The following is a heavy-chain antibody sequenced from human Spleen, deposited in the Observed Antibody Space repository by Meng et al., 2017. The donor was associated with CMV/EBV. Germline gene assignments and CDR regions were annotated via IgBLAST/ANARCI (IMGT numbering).Heavy chain of an antibody. J-gene: IGHJ6*02. D-gene: IGHD2-2*01. CDR3: AKDRCGSASCSLGMDV. CDR2: IRGSDGST. V-gene: IGHV3-23*01. Sequence: GESLKISCAASRFTFSSYAMHWVRQAPGKGLEWVSVIRGSDGSTHYADSAKGRFTISRDNSKNTLFLQMNSLRADDTAVYYCAKDRCGSASCSLGMDVWGQGTTVTVSS. CDR1: RFTFSSYA.